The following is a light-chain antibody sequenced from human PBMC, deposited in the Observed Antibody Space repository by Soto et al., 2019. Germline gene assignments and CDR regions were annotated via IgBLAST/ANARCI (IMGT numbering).Light chain of an antibody. CDR2: GTS. CDR1: QSVSISY. J-gene: IGKJ3*01. Sequence: EIVLTQSPGTLSLSPGERATLSCRASQSVSISYIAWYQQKPGQAPRLLIYGTSSRAAGIPDRFSGSGSGTYFALTISMLETEHFAMYYCQQYDGSFTFSPGTKVDIK. V-gene: IGKV3-20*01. CDR3: QQYDGSFT.